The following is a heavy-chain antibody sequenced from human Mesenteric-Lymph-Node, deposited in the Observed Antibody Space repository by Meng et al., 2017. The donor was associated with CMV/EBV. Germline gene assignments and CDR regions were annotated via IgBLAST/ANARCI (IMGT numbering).Heavy chain of an antibody. CDR2: IYWNDDK. Sequence: CTFSAFSLRNSGMGVGWIRQPPGKALEWLAVIYWNDDKRYSPSLKNRLTITKDTSKNQVVLTMTNMDPVETATYYCARYSSGWPEFDYWGQGTLVTVSS. CDR3: ARYSSGWPEFDY. CDR1: AFSLRNSGMG. D-gene: IGHD6-19*01. V-gene: IGHV2-5*01. J-gene: IGHJ4*02.